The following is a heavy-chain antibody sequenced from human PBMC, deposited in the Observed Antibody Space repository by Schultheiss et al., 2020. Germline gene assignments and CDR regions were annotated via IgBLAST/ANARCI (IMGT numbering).Heavy chain of an antibody. CDR3: ARDGRIQLWPKGESVYYYGMDV. CDR2: INHSGST. D-gene: IGHD5-18*01. CDR1: GGSFSGYY. V-gene: IGHV4-34*01. Sequence: SETLSLTCAVYGGSFSGYYWSWIRQPPGKGLEWIGEINHSGSTNYNPSLKSRVTISVDTSKNQFSLKLSSVTAADTAVYYCARDGRIQLWPKGESVYYYGMDVWGQGTTVTVSS. J-gene: IGHJ6*02.